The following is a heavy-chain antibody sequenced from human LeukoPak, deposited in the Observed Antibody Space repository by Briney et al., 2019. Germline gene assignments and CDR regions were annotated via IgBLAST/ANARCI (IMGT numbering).Heavy chain of an antibody. CDR1: GFTFSSYS. CDR2: ISSSSSTI. D-gene: IGHD3-10*01. Sequence: GGSLRLSCAASGFTFSSYSMNWVRQAPGKGLEWVSYISSSSSTIYYADSVKGRFTISRDNAKSSLYLQMNSLRAEDTAVYYCAREAVRGVILYWGQGTLVTVSS. J-gene: IGHJ4*02. CDR3: AREAVRGVILY. V-gene: IGHV3-48*01.